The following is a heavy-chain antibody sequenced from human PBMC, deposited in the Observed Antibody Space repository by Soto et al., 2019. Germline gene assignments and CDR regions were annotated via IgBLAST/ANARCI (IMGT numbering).Heavy chain of an antibody. CDR2: ISDSGGAT. Sequence: AGGSLRLSCAASGFTFSNYAMSWVRQAPGRGLEWVSVISDSGGATYYADSVKGRFTISRDNSKNTQYLQMSSLRAEDTAIYYFAQHYFATCYSTLRAWGRGTLVTVSS. CDR3: AQHYFATCYSTLRA. J-gene: IGHJ4*02. CDR1: GFTFSNYA. V-gene: IGHV3-23*01. D-gene: IGHD2-15*01.